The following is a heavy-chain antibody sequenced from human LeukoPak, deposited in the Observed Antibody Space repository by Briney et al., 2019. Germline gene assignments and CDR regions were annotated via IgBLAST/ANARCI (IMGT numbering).Heavy chain of an antibody. D-gene: IGHD6-13*01. CDR1: GFTFSSHA. V-gene: IGHV3-23*01. CDR3: AKDRVYSSSWYRGLDD. Sequence: GGSLRLSCAASGFTFSSHAMSWVRQAPGKGLEWVSGISGSGGSTYYADSVKGRFTISRDNSKNTLYLQMDSLRVEDTAVYHCAKDRVYSSSWYRGLDDWGQGTLVTVSS. J-gene: IGHJ4*02. CDR2: ISGSGGST.